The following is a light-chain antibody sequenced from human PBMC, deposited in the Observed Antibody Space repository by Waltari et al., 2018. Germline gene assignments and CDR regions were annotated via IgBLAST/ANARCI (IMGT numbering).Light chain of an antibody. CDR2: EVH. V-gene: IGLV2-23*02. CDR3: CSYAGLSTWV. Sequence: QSALTQPASVSGSPGQSITISCTGTNNDVGSYDLVSCYQQHPGKAPKLIIFEVHKWPSGVSNRFSGSKSGNTASLTVSGLQAADEAHYYCCSYAGLSTWVFGGGTKLTVL. J-gene: IGLJ3*02. CDR1: NNDVGSYDL.